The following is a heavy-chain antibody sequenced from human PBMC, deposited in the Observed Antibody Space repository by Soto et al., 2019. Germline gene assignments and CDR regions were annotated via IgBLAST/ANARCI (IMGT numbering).Heavy chain of an antibody. V-gene: IGHV3-30-3*01. CDR2: ISYDGSNK. Sequence: GSLRLSCAASGFTFSSYAMHWVRQAPGKGLEWVAVISYDGSNKYYADSVKGRFTISRDNSKNTLYLQMNSLRAEDTAVYYCARVPPPLSGYDYIDRDYYYYGMDVWGQGTTVTVSS. CDR1: GFTFSSYA. D-gene: IGHD5-12*01. CDR3: ARVPPPLSGYDYIDRDYYYYGMDV. J-gene: IGHJ6*02.